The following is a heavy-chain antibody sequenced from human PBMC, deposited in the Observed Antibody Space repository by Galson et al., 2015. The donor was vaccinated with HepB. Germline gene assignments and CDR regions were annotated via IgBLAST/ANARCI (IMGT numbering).Heavy chain of an antibody. D-gene: IGHD3-22*01. Sequence: SVKVSCKASGGTFSSYAISWVRQAPGQGLEWMGGIIPIFGTANYAQKFQGRVTITADESTSTAYMELSSLRSEDTAVYYCASSYYYDSSGYYGFDYWGQGTLVTVSS. CDR3: ASSYYYDSSGYYGFDY. J-gene: IGHJ4*02. CDR2: IIPIFGTA. CDR1: GGTFSSYA. V-gene: IGHV1-69*13.